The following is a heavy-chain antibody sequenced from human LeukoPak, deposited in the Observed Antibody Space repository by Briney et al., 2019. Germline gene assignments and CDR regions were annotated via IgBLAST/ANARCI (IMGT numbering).Heavy chain of an antibody. CDR3: ARAAENYGGRFDS. V-gene: IGHV3-48*03. CDR1: GFTFSSYE. D-gene: IGHD3-16*01. Sequence: PGGSLRLSCAASGFTFSSYEMNWVRQAPGKGLERVSYISSSGSTIYYADSVKGRFTISRDNAKNSLYLQMSSLRAEDTAVYYCARAAENYGGRFDSWGQGTLVTVSS. CDR2: ISSSGSTI. J-gene: IGHJ4*02.